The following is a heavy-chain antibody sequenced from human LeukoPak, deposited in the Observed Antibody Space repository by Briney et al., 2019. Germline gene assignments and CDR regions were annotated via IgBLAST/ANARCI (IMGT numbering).Heavy chain of an antibody. CDR1: GFTFSSYA. D-gene: IGHD2-2*01. V-gene: IGHV3-30*01. CDR2: ISYDGSNK. J-gene: IGHJ4*02. CDR3: ARVVSTSCLDY. Sequence: GGSLRLSCAASGFTFSSYAMHWVRQAPGKGLEWVAVISYDGSNKYFADSVKGRFTIYRHKSKNTLYLQMNSRRTEDTAVYNCARVVSTSCLDYWGQGTLVTVSS.